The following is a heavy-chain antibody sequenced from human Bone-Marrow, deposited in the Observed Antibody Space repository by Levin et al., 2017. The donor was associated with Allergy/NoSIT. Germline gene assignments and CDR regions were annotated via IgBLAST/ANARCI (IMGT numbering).Heavy chain of an antibody. CDR1: GYSFTSYW. CDR2: IYPGDSDT. CDR3: ARRFRYDSSGYINPGYYYYYGMDV. D-gene: IGHD3-22*01. J-gene: IGHJ6*02. V-gene: IGHV5-51*01. Sequence: GESLKISCKGSGYSFTSYWIGWVRQMPGKGLEWMGIIYPGDSDTRYSPSFQGQVTISADKSISTAYLQWSSLKASDTAMYYCARRFRYDSSGYINPGYYYYYGMDVWGQGTTVTVSS.